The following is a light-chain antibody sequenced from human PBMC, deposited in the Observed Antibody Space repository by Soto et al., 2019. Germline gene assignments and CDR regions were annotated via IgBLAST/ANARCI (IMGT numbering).Light chain of an antibody. CDR1: QGISTY. V-gene: IGKV1-9*01. CDR2: AAS. J-gene: IGKJ4*01. Sequence: IQLTQSPSSLSASVGDRVTITCRASQGISTYLAWYQQKPGKAPKRLIYAASTSQSGVPSRFSGSGSVTDFTLTINSLQPEDFTTYYCQQLNTSPHAFGGGTKVEIK. CDR3: QQLNTSPHA.